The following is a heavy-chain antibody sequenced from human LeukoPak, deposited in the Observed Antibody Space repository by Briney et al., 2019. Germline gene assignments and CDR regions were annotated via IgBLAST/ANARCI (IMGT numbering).Heavy chain of an antibody. J-gene: IGHJ6*03. Sequence: SETLSLTCTVSGGSISTSNYYWGWIRQPPGKGLEWIGNIFYSGSTYYSPSVKSRVTISLDTSRNQFSLKLNSVTAADTAVYFCARGRVSSSTWYSTYYYFFYMDFWGKGTTVTVSS. V-gene: IGHV4-39*07. CDR2: IFYSGST. D-gene: IGHD4-11*01. CDR1: GGSISTSNYY. CDR3: ARGRVSSSTWYSTYYYFFYMDF.